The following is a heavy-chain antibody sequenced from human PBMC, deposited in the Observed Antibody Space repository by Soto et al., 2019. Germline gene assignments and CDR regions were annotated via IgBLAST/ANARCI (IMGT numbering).Heavy chain of an antibody. CDR2: IYWDDDK. CDR1: GFSLSTSGVG. D-gene: IGHD5-12*01. Sequence: SGPTLVNPTQTLTLTCTFSGFSLSTSGVGVGWIRQPPGKALEWLALIYWDDDKRYSPSLKSRLTITKDTSKNQVVLTMTNMDPVDTATYYCAHVISSGYDSGLFFDYWGQGTLVTVSS. V-gene: IGHV2-5*02. CDR3: AHVISSGYDSGLFFDY. J-gene: IGHJ4*02.